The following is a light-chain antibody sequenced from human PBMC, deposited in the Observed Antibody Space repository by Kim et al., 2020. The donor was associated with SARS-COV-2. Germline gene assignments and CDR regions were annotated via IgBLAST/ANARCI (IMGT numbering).Light chain of an antibody. CDR3: QQYSIYST. CDR1: QSISDW. CDR2: KAS. V-gene: IGKV1-5*03. Sequence: DIQMTQSPSTLSASVGDRVTINCRASQSISDWLAWYQQKPGKAPKLLIYKASTLESGVPSRFSGRGFGTEFTLTITSLQPDDFATYYCQQYSIYSTFGQGTKLEIK. J-gene: IGKJ2*01.